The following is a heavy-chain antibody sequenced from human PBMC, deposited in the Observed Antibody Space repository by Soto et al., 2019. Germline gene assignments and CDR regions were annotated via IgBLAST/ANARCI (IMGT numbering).Heavy chain of an antibody. CDR2: AYSDGRA. D-gene: IGHD6-13*01. J-gene: IGHJ6*02. V-gene: IGHV3-66*01. CDR3: ATRKFCPSTTCFDYWGRGTQVTVSSGKGASDTAMYYCARTSAAGKYYDGMDV. Sequence: GGSLRLSCAVSGFTVSFSYMTWVRQVTGRGLEWVSIAYSDGRAWYADSVKGRFIISRDNSRNILYLQMTNLRAEDSGVYYCATRKFCPSTTCFDYWGRGTQVTVSSGKGASDTAMYYCARTSAAGKYYDGMDVWGQGTTVTSP. CDR1: GFTVSFSY.